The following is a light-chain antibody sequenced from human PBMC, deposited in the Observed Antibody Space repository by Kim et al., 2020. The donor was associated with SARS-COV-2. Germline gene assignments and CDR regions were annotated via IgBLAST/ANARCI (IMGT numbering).Light chain of an antibody. Sequence: GQSSTISCTGSCSCVGGYTNVSWYQRHPGNAPNRLIYEVTMRPSAVPDRFSVSKAGNTASLTVSGLQAEDEADYYCGSFACSNHVGFGTGTKVTVL. V-gene: IGLV2-8*01. CDR2: EVT. J-gene: IGLJ1*01. CDR1: CSCVGGYTN. CDR3: GSFACSNHVG.